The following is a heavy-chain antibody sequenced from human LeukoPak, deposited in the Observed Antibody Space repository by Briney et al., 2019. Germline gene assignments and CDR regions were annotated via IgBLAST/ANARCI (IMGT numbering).Heavy chain of an antibody. D-gene: IGHD6-13*01. V-gene: IGHV3-33*01. CDR2: IWYDGSNK. CDR3: ASALGYSFDI. Sequence: GRSLRLSCAASGFTFSSYGMHWVRQAPGKGLEWVAVIWYDGSNKYYADSVKGRFTISRDNSKNTLYLQMNSLRAEDTAVYYCASALGYSFDIWGQGTMVTVSS. CDR1: GFTFSSYG. J-gene: IGHJ3*02.